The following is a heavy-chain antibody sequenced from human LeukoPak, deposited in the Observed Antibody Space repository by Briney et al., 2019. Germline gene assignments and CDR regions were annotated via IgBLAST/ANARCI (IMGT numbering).Heavy chain of an antibody. CDR3: ASGHGNYYMDV. J-gene: IGHJ6*03. V-gene: IGHV3-11*01. D-gene: IGHD4-17*01. Sequence: GRSLRLSCAASGFTFSDYYMSWIRQAPGKGLEWVSYISSSGSTIYYADSVKGRFTISRDNAKNSLCLQMNSLRAEDTAVYYCASGHGNYYMDVWGKGTTVTVSS. CDR2: ISSSGSTI. CDR1: GFTFSDYY.